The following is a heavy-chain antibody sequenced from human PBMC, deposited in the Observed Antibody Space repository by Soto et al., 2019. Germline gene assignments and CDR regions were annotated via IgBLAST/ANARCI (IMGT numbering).Heavy chain of an antibody. CDR2: TYYRSKWYY. D-gene: IGHD1-26*01. V-gene: IGHV6-1*01. J-gene: IGHJ4*01. CDR1: GDSVSSNSAR. Sequence: PSQTLSLTCAITGDSVSSNSARWSWVRQSPSRGLEWLGRTYYRSKWYYEYAVSVRGRITINPDTSKNQYSLQLNSVTPEDTAVYFCARGEQYSGRIFDYWGQGTLVTVSS. CDR3: ARGEQYSGRIFDY.